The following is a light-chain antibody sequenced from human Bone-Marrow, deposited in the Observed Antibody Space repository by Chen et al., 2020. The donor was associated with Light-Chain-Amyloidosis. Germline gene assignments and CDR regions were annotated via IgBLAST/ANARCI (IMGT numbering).Light chain of an antibody. V-gene: IGKV4-1*01. J-gene: IGKJ4*01. CDR2: WAS. Sequence: DIVMTQSPDSLAVSLGERATINCKSSQTILHSSNNKNYLAWYQHKPGKSPKLLMYWASTRESGVPDRFSGSGSGTDFTLTISSLQAEDVAVYYCQQYYSTLSPTLGGGTKVEIK. CDR1: QTILHSSNNKNY. CDR3: QQYYSTLSPT.